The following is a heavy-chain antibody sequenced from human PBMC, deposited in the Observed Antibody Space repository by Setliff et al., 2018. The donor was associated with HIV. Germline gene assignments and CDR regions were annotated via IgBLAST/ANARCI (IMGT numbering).Heavy chain of an antibody. V-gene: IGHV4-59*01. J-gene: IGHJ4*02. D-gene: IGHD6-13*01. CDR1: GGSISTYF. CDR3: ARLPDINSWPFDY. CDR2: IYYTGSTT. Sequence: PSETLSLTCTVSGGSISTYFWSWVRQTPGKGLEWIGYIYYTGSTTYYNSSLTSRVTMSVDSSKNQFSLSLSSVTAADTAVYYCARLPDINSWPFDYWARGTLVTVSS.